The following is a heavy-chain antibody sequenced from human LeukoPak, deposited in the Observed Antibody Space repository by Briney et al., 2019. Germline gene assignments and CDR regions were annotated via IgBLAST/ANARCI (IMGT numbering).Heavy chain of an antibody. Sequence: PSETLSLTCTVSGGSISNYYWSWIRQPPGKGLEWIGYIYYSGSTYYNPSLKSRVTISVDTSENQFSLKLSSVTAADTAVYYCARVPDCISTSCYGEYYMDVWGKGTTVTVSS. CDR3: ARVPDCISTSCYGEYYMDV. D-gene: IGHD2-2*01. V-gene: IGHV4-30-4*08. J-gene: IGHJ6*03. CDR1: GGSISNYY. CDR2: IYYSGST.